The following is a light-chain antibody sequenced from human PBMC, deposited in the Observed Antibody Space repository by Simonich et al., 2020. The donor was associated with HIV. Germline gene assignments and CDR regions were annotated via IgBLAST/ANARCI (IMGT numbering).Light chain of an antibody. Sequence: EIVMTHSPATLSVSPGERSTLSCSASQSVSSNLSWYQQKRGQAPRLLIHGASTMAAGIPARFSGSGSGTEFTLTVSSLQSEDFAVYYCQQYNNWLYTFGQGTKLEIK. CDR2: GAS. CDR1: QSVSSN. J-gene: IGKJ2*01. CDR3: QQYNNWLYT. V-gene: IGKV3-15*01.